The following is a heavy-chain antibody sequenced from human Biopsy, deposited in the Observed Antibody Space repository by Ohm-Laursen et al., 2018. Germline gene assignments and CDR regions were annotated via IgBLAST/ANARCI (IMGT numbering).Heavy chain of an antibody. CDR1: GYSFTDYY. D-gene: IGHD3-10*01. V-gene: IGHV1-2*02. J-gene: IGHJ4*02. Sequence: SVKVSCKASGYSFTDYYIHWVRQSPGQGLEWMGWINPNSGATNSAQKFRDRVTLTRDTSISAVYIDLRRLKSDDAAIYYCARDRMTDVFGGPTRTDVFDSWGQGTPVTVSS. CDR3: ARDRMTDVFGGPTRTDVFDS. CDR2: INPNSGAT.